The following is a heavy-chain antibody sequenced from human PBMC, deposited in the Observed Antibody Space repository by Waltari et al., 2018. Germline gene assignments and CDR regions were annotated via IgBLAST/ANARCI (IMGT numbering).Heavy chain of an antibody. J-gene: IGHJ4*02. CDR1: GSTFTRYG. CDR2: VSAYNGNT. D-gene: IGHD2-21*01. V-gene: IGHV1-18*01. CDR3: AREVVGCGGDCYDFDY. Sequence: QVQLVQSGAEVKKPGASVKVTRKASGSTFTRYGLRWVRQAPGQGLEWMGWVSAYNGNTNYAQKLQSRVTMTTDTSTSTAYMELRSLRSDDTAVYYCAREVVGCGGDCYDFDYWGQGTLVTVSS.